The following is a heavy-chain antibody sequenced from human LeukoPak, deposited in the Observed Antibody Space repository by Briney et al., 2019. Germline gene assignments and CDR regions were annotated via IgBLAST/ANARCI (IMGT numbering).Heavy chain of an antibody. J-gene: IGHJ4*02. D-gene: IGHD6-19*01. Sequence: GGSLRLSCVASGFTFSSYAMSWVRQAPGKGLEWVSGISGSGGSTYYADSVKGRFTISRDNSKNTLSLQMNSLRAEDTAAYYCAKETYSSGWYPYFDYWGQGTLVTVSS. CDR3: AKETYSSGWYPYFDY. V-gene: IGHV3-23*01. CDR1: GFTFSSYA. CDR2: ISGSGGST.